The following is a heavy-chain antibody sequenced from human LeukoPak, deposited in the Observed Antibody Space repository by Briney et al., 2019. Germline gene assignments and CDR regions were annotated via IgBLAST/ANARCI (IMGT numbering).Heavy chain of an antibody. J-gene: IGHJ4*02. CDR2: ISGSGGST. CDR3: AKGSYYDSSGYFY. Sequence: GGSLRLSCAASGFTFSSYSMNWVRQAPGKGLEWVSAISGSGGSTYYADSVKGRFTISRDNSKNTLYLQMNSLRAEDTAVYYCAKGSYYDSSGYFYWGQGTLVTVSS. CDR1: GFTFSSYS. V-gene: IGHV3-23*01. D-gene: IGHD3-22*01.